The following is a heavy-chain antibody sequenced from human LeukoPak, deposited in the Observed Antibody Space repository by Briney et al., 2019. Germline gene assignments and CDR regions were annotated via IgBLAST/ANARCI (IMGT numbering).Heavy chain of an antibody. Sequence: SETLSLTCTVSGGSINSNSRDSYYWGWIRQPPGKGLEWIGSIFYSGTTYYNPSLKSRVTISVDTSKNQFSLKLSSVTAADTAVYYCARVSFPDHWGYFDYWGQGTLVTVSS. D-gene: IGHD3-16*02. CDR2: IFYSGTT. CDR1: GGSINSNSRDSYY. CDR3: ARVSFPDHWGYFDY. V-gene: IGHV4-39*07. J-gene: IGHJ4*02.